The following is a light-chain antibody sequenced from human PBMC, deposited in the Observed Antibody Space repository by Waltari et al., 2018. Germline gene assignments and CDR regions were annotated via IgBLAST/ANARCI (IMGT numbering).Light chain of an antibody. V-gene: IGLV5-37*01. Sequence: GSPPMYHLYSNSGAGKGQGSGDPSSFSGSKDASAKTEILLISGLQSEDEADDYCMIWPSNAWVFGGGTKLTV. CDR2: SNSGAGK. CDR3: MIWPSNAWV. J-gene: IGLJ3*02.